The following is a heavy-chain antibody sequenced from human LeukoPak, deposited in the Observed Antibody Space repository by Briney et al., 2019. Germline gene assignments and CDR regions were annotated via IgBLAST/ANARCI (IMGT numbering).Heavy chain of an antibody. D-gene: IGHD3-10*01. CDR2: IDPNSGGT. CDR3: ARDAITRGIIDY. J-gene: IGHJ4*02. CDR1: GYTFTDYY. V-gene: IGHV1-2*02. Sequence: ASVKVSCKASGYTFTDYYVHWVRQAPGQGLEWMGWIDPNSGGTNYAQKFQGRVTMTRDTSISTAYTELSRLRSDDTAMYYCARDAITRGIIDYWGQGTLVTVSS.